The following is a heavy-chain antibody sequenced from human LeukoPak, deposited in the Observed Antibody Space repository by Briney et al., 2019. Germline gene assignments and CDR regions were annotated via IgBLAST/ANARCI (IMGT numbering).Heavy chain of an antibody. D-gene: IGHD5-24*01. CDR3: ARVVPRYLQDSPPGY. CDR2: ISYDGSNK. Sequence: PGRSLRLSCAASGFTFSSYAMHWVRQAPGKGLEWVAVISYDGSNKYYADSVKGRFTISRDNSKNTLYLQMNSLGAEDTAVYYCARVVPRYLQDSPPGYWGQGTLVTVSS. J-gene: IGHJ4*02. V-gene: IGHV3-30-3*01. CDR1: GFTFSSYA.